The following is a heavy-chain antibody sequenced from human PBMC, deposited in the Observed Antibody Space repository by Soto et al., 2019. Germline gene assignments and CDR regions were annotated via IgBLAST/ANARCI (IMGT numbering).Heavy chain of an antibody. V-gene: IGHV4-31*03. CDR1: GVSISSGGYY. D-gene: IGHD6-13*01. J-gene: IGHJ4*02. CDR3: ARGGIAAAAPPDY. CDR2: IYYSGRT. Sequence: QVQLPESGPGLVKPSQTLSLTCTVSGVSISSGGYYWSWIRQHPGKGLEWSGYIYYSGRTYYNPSLTSRVTISVDTSQNQFSLKLSSVTAADTAVYYCARGGIAAAAPPDYWGQGTLVTVSS.